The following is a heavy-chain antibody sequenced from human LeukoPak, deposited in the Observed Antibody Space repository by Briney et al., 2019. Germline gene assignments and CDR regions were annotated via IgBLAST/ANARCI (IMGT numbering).Heavy chain of an antibody. J-gene: IGHJ4*02. V-gene: IGHV4-59*01. CDR2: IYYSGST. CDR1: GGSISSYY. CDR3: ARTPPPRYYFDY. Sequence: PSETLSLTCTVSGGSISSYYWSWIRQPPGKGLEWIGYIYYSGSTNYYPSLKSRVTISVDTSKNQFSLKLSSVTAADTAVYYCARTPPPRYYFDYWGQGTLVTVSS. D-gene: IGHD3-3*01.